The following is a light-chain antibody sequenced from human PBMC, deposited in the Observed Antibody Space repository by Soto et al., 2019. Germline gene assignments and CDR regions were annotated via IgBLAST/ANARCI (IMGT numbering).Light chain of an antibody. Sequence: SALTQPASVSGSPGQSITISCTGTSSDVGSYDLVSWYQHHPGKAPKVMIYEVSKRPSGLSNRFSASKSGNTASLTISGLQAEDEADYYCSSYAGSTTSVVFGGGTQLTVL. CDR2: EVS. J-gene: IGLJ2*01. CDR3: SSYAGSTTSVV. CDR1: SSDVGSYDL. V-gene: IGLV2-23*02.